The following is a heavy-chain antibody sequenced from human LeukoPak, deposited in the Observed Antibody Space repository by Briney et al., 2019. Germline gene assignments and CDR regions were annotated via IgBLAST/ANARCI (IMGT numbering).Heavy chain of an antibody. J-gene: IGHJ6*02. D-gene: IGHD2-21*02. Sequence: PGGSLRLSCAASGFTFSNNWMSWVRQAPGKGLEWVANIKQDGSEKYYVDSVKGRFTISRDNAKNSLYLQTNSLRAEDTAVYYCARDSSAYCGGDCYSGYYYYGMDVWGQGTTVTVSS. CDR1: GFTFSNNW. CDR3: ARDSSAYCGGDCYSGYYYYGMDV. CDR2: IKQDGSEK. V-gene: IGHV3-7*01.